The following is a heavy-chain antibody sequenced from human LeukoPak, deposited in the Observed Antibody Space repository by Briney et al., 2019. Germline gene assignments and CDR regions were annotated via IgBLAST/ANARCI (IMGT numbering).Heavy chain of an antibody. J-gene: IGHJ3*02. Sequence: GGSLRLSCAASGFTFSSYGMHWVRQAPGKGLEWVAVISYDGSNKYYADSVKGRFTISRDNSKNTLYLQMNSLRAEDTAVYYCANSEYYYGSGSPDDAFDIWGQGTMVTVSS. CDR1: GFTFSSYG. CDR2: ISYDGSNK. V-gene: IGHV3-30*18. D-gene: IGHD3-10*01. CDR3: ANSEYYYGSGSPDDAFDI.